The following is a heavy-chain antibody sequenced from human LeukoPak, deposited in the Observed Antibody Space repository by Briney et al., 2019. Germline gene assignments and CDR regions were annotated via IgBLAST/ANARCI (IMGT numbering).Heavy chain of an antibody. CDR2: IYYSGST. CDR3: ARGRWSSDY. J-gene: IGHJ4*02. CDR1: GGAISAYY. Sequence: SETLSLTCTVSGGAISAYYWTWIRQPPGKGLEWIGYIYYSGSTNYNPSLKSRVTISVDTSKNQFSLELTSVTAADTAVYYSARGRWSSDYWGQGTLVTVSS. D-gene: IGHD2-8*02. V-gene: IGHV4-59*01.